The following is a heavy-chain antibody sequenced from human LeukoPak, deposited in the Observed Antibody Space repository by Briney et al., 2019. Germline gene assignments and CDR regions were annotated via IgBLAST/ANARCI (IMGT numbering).Heavy chain of an antibody. D-gene: IGHD1-26*01. V-gene: IGHV3-7*01. CDR1: GFTSSNYW. CDR2: IRQDGSEI. J-gene: IGHJ4*02. Sequence: GGSLRLSCAASGFTSSNYWMSWVRQAPGKGLEWVANIRQDGSEIYYADSVKGRFTISRDNAKNSLFLQMNSLRAEDTAVYYCARDKIVGATYFDYWGQGTLVTVSS. CDR3: ARDKIVGATYFDY.